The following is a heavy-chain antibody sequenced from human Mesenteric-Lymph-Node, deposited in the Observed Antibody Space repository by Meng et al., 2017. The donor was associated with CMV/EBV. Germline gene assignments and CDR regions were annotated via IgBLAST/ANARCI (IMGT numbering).Heavy chain of an antibody. D-gene: IGHD3-3*01. CDR2: IIPIFGKV. J-gene: IGHJ5*02. V-gene: IGHV1-69*06. CDR1: GGSLSTYA. CDR3: ARHYDFRDWFDP. Sequence: SVKVSCKTFGGSLSTYAITWVRQAPGQGLEWMGVIIPIFGKVNYAQKFQGRVTITADTSTSTAYMELSSLRSEDTAMYYCARHYDFRDWFDPWGQGTLVTVSS.